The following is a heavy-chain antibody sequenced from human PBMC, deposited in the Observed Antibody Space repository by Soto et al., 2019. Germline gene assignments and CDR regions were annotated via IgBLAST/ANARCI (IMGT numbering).Heavy chain of an antibody. D-gene: IGHD6-13*01. V-gene: IGHV1-18*01. CDR3: ARAAVDPLVPPDYYYYYGMDV. Sequence: GASVKVSCKASGYTFTSYGISWVRQAPGQGLEWMGWISAYNGNTSYAQKLQGRVTMTTDTSTSTAYMELRSLRSDDTAVYYCARAAVDPLVPPDYYYYYGMDVWGQGTTVTVSS. J-gene: IGHJ6*02. CDR2: ISAYNGNT. CDR1: GYTFTSYG.